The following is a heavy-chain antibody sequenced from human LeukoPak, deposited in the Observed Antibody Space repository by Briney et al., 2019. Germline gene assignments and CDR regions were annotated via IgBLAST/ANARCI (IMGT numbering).Heavy chain of an antibody. J-gene: IGHJ4*02. D-gene: IGHD1-1*01. V-gene: IGHV3-74*01. CDR2: INSDGSST. CDR3: AKGGSNNWSFDN. CDR1: GFTFSSYW. Sequence: GGSLRLSCAASGFTFSSYWMHWVRQAPGEGLVWVSRINSDGSSTSYADSVKGRFTIYRDNSKSTLYLQMNSLRPEDTAVYYCAKGGSNNWSFDNWGQGTLVTVSS.